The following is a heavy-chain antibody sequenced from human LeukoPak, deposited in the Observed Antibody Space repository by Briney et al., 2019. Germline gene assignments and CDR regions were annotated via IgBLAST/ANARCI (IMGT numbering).Heavy chain of an antibody. CDR3: ARGTYCGAACYYWFDP. J-gene: IGHJ5*02. V-gene: IGHV1-2*02. CDR2: INPNSGGT. CDR1: GYTFTGYY. Sequence: ASVKVSCKASGYTFTGYYMHWVRQAPGQGLEWMGWINPNSGGTNYAQKFQGRVTMTRDTSISTAYMELSSLRSDDTAVYYCARGTYCGAACYYWFDPWGQGTLVTVSS. D-gene: IGHD2-21*02.